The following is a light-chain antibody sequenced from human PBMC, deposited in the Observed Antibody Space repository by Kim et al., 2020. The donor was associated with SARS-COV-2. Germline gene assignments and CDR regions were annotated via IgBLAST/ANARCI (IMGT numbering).Light chain of an antibody. CDR3: HAWDSITV. CDR1: NLGVNF. CDR2: SDN. Sequence: SYELTQPPSVSVSPGQTASITCFGENLGVNFASWYQQRPGQSPVLVIYSDNKRPPATPERYSCSCSGNTATLTISVTQLMSEGDSYCHAWDSITVVGG. J-gene: IGLJ3*02. V-gene: IGLV3-1*01.